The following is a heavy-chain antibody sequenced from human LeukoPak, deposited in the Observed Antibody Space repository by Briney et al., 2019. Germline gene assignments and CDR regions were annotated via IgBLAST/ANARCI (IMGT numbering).Heavy chain of an antibody. CDR2: IIPIFGTA. D-gene: IGHD6-13*01. V-gene: IGHV1-69*05. Sequence: GASVKVSCKASGGTFSSYAISWVRQAPGQGLEWMGGIIPIFGTANYAQKFQGRVTITTDESTSTAYMELSSLRSEDTAVYYCAGGGDQGGSSWFDPWGQGTLVTVSS. CDR1: GGTFSSYA. J-gene: IGHJ5*02. CDR3: AGGGDQGGSSWFDP.